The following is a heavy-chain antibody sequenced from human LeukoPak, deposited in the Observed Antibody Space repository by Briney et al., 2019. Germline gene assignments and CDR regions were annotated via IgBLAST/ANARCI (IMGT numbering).Heavy chain of an antibody. CDR1: GFTFSSYA. CDR2: ISGSGGST. CDR3: AKGPEDYYYGSGTYFDY. Sequence: GGSLRLSCAASGFTFSSYAMSWVRQAPGKGLEWVSAISGSGGSTYYADSVKGRFTISRDNSKNTLYLQMNSLRAEDTAVYYCAKGPEDYYYGSGTYFDYWGQGTLVTVSS. J-gene: IGHJ4*02. V-gene: IGHV3-23*01. D-gene: IGHD3-10*01.